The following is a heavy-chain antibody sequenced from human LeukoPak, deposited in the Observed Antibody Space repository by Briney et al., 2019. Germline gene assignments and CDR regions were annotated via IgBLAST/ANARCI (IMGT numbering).Heavy chain of an antibody. CDR3: AVYSSLDY. CDR2: IYSGGNT. V-gene: IGHV3-53*01. D-gene: IGHD3-22*01. J-gene: IGHJ4*02. CDR1: GFTVXNNY. Sequence: SLXLSXAAXGFTVXNNYMSWVRQAPGKGLEWVSLIYSGGNTYYSDSVRGRFSISRDNSKNTLYLQMNSLRAEDTAIYYCAVYSSLDYWSQGTLVTVSS.